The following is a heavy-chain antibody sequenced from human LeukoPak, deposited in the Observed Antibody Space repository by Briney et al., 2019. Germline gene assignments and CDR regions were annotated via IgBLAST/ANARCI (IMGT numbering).Heavy chain of an antibody. D-gene: IGHD3-9*01. CDR2: IKQDGSEK. CDR3: AGGSGYLITS. CDR1: GLSFRSYW. Sequence: HPGGSLRLSCAATGLSFRSYWMNWVRQAPGKGLGWLAIIKQDGSEKHYKGSVEGRFTISRDNANNSLHMQMNSLRAEDTAVYYCAGGSGYLITSWGQGTLVTVSS. V-gene: IGHV3-7*01. J-gene: IGHJ5*02.